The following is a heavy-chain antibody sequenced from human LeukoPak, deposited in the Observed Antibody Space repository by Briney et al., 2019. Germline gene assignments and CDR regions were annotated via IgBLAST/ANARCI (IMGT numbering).Heavy chain of an antibody. Sequence: PGGSLRLSCVPSGFPFSRYGMHWVRHAPGKGLEWVAFIHYDGSNKYYADSVKGRFTISRDNSKNTLYLQMNSLRVDDTAVYYCAKDQRGYCSGGSCYPSTHWGQGTLVTVSS. CDR1: GFPFSRYG. D-gene: IGHD2-15*01. J-gene: IGHJ4*02. CDR2: IHYDGSNK. CDR3: AKDQRGYCSGGSCYPSTH. V-gene: IGHV3-30*02.